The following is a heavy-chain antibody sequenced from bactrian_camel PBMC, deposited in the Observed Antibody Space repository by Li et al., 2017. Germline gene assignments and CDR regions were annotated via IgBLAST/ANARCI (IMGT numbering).Heavy chain of an antibody. CDR2: IAGDRYI. D-gene: IGHD7*01. Sequence: LVESGGGSVQAGGSLRLSCTATGYIYGRYCMGWVRQAPGKEREEVARIAGDRYIKYADSIKGRFTVSKDNAKNSLYLQMNSLKPEDTAMYYCAAAAGRYWCTGSFEYWGPGTQVTVS. V-gene: IGHV3S26*01. J-gene: IGHJ4*01. CDR1: GYIYGRYC. CDR3: AAAAGRYWCTGSFEY.